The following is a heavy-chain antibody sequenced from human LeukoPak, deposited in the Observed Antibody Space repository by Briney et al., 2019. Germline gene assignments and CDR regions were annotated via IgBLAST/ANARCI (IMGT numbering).Heavy chain of an antibody. CDR3: ARASYCSGGSCYSDY. Sequence: ASVKVSCKASGYTFTSYSISWVRQAPGQGSEWTGWISAYNGNTIYAQKVKGRVTMTTDTSTSTAYMELRSLKSDDTAVYYCARASYCSGGSCYSDYWGQGTLVTVSS. J-gene: IGHJ4*02. CDR2: ISAYNGNT. CDR1: GYTFTSYS. D-gene: IGHD2-15*01. V-gene: IGHV1-18*01.